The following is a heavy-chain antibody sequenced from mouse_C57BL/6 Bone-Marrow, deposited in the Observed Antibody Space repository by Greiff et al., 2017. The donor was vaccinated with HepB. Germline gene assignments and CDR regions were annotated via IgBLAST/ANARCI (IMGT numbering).Heavy chain of an antibody. V-gene: IGHV1-81*01. J-gene: IGHJ1*03. Sequence: VQLQQPGAELVKPGASVKLSCKASGYTFTSYGISWVKQRTGQGLEWIGEIYPRSGNTYYNEKFKGKATLTADKSSSTAYMELRSLTSEDSAVYFCARGDFTLYWYFDVWGTGTTVTVSS. CDR2: IYPRSGNT. CDR1: GYTFTSYG. CDR3: ARGDFTLYWYFDV.